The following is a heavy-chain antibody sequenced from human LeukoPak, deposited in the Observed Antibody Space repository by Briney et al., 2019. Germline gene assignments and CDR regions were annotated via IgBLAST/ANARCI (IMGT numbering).Heavy chain of an antibody. V-gene: IGHV4-34*01. CDR1: GGSFSGYY. CDR2: INHSGST. J-gene: IGHJ4*02. D-gene: IGHD6-19*01. CDR3: ARGSGIAVAGYFDY. Sequence: SETLSLTCAVYGGSFSGYYWSWIRQPPGKGLEWIGEINHSGSTNYNPSLKSRVTISVDTSKNQFSLKLSSVTAADTAVYYCARGSGIAVAGYFDYWGQGTLVTVSS.